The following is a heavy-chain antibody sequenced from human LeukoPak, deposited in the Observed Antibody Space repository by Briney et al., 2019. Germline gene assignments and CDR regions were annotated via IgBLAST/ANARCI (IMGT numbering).Heavy chain of an antibody. CDR1: GYTFTSND. Sequence: GASVKVSCKASGYTFTSNDLNWVPQASGQGLEEMVWMNPNSGNTGCAQKFQGSLTMTSNNSISTVYMDLSSLRSEDTALYYCAGRDNTGFDSWGQGTLVTVSS. CDR3: AGRDNTGFDS. CDR2: MNPNSGNT. J-gene: IGHJ4*02. D-gene: IGHD2-15*01. V-gene: IGHV1-8*01.